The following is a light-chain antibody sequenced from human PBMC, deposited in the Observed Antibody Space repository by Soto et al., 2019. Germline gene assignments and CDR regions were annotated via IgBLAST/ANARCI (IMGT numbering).Light chain of an antibody. CDR2: EVS. J-gene: IGLJ1*01. CDR1: SSDIGRFNF. V-gene: IGLV2-8*01. Sequence: HSVLPQPHSASGPPGQSVTISCTGTSSDIGRFNFVSWYQQHPGKAPKLRICEVSRRRSGGPDRFSGSRSGSAASLTGCGIQGEDEAAYFCSSSTASRDPCVFGTGPKVT. CDR3: SSSTASRDPCV.